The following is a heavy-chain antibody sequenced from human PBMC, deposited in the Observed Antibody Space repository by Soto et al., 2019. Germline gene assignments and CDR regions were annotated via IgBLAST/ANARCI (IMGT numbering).Heavy chain of an antibody. V-gene: IGHV4-30-4*01. D-gene: IGHD4-17*01. CDR2: IYYSGST. CDR1: GGSVSSGDYY. J-gene: IGHJ4*02. Sequence: SETLSLTCSVSGGSVSSGDYYWSWIRQPPGKGLEWIAYIYYSGSTYYNSSLKSRVTISVDTSKNQFSLKLSSVTAADTALYYCARAQIDYGGNSGLSFDYWGQGTLVTVSS. CDR3: ARAQIDYGGNSGLSFDY.